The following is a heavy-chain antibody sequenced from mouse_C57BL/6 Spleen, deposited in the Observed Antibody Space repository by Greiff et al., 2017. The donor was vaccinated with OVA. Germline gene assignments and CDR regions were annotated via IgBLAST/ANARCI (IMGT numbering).Heavy chain of an antibody. J-gene: IGHJ3*01. CDR2: IDPSDSET. CDR1: GYTFTSYW. Sequence: VQLQQPGAELVRPGSSVKLSCKASGYTFTSYWMHWVKQRPIQGLEWIGNIDPSDSETHYNQKFKDKATLTVDKSSSTAYMQLSSLTSEDSAVYYCAREEGSPWFAYWGQGTLVTVSA. V-gene: IGHV1-52*01. CDR3: AREEGSPWFAY.